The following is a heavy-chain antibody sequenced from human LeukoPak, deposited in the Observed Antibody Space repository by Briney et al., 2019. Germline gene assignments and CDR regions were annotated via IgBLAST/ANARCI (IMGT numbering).Heavy chain of an antibody. Sequence: PSETLSLTCTVSGASISTYYWSWVRQSPGKGLEWIGYIYYTGSTNYNPSLKSRVTISVDTSKNQFSLNLRSVTAADTAVYYCARDPHRAFDIWGQGTMVTVSS. CDR2: IYYTGST. V-gene: IGHV4-59*01. CDR3: ARDPHRAFDI. J-gene: IGHJ3*02. CDR1: GASISTYY.